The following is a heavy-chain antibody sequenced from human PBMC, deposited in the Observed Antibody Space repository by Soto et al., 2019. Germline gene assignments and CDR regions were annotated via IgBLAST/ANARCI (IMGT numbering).Heavy chain of an antibody. J-gene: IGHJ4*02. CDR2: IYYRGST. CDR1: GGSISSDDYH. D-gene: IGHD3-3*01. CDR3: AKHFYDFWSGYSLDYFDY. Sequence: PSETLSLTCTVSGGSISSDDYHWGWIRQPPGKGLEWIGSIYYRGSTYYNPSLRSRVTISIDTSKNQFSLQLSSVTAADTALYYCAKHFYDFWSGYSLDYFDYWGPGTLVTVSS. V-gene: IGHV4-39*01.